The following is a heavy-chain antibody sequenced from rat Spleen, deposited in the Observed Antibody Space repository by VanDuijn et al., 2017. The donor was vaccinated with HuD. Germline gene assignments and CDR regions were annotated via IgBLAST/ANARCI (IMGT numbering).Heavy chain of an antibody. D-gene: IGHD1-11*01. Sequence: EVQLVESGGGFVQPGGSMKLSCAASGFTFSDFYMAWVRQPPTKGLEWVATISYDGNSTYYRVAVKGRFTISRDNAKSTLFLQLDSLRPDDTATYYCTRRGYLSNWYFDFWGPEIMVTVSS. J-gene: IGHJ1*01. CDR2: ISYDGNST. CDR1: GFTFSDFY. V-gene: IGHV5-7*01. CDR3: TRRGYLSNWYFDF.